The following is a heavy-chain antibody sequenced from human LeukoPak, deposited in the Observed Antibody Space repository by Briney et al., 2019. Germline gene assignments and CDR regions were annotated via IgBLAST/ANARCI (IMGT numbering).Heavy chain of an antibody. CDR1: GFTFNRHW. Sequence: GGSLRLSCAASGFTFNRHWMHWVRQAPGKGLVWVSRTNSDGSSTSYADSVKGRFTISRDNAKNTLYLQMNSLRAEDTAVYYCKSGIVATIGDYWGQGTLVTASS. V-gene: IGHV3-74*01. J-gene: IGHJ4*02. CDR2: TNSDGSST. CDR3: KSGIVATIGDY. D-gene: IGHD5-12*01.